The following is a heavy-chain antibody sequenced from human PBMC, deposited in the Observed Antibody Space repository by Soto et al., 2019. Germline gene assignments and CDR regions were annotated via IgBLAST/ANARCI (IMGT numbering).Heavy chain of an antibody. CDR3: ARDYPQPPPGSQGAFDI. CDR1: GGSISSSNW. J-gene: IGHJ3*02. D-gene: IGHD3-10*01. Sequence: QVQLQESGPGLVKPSGTLSLTCAVSGGSISSSNWWSWVRQPPGKGLEWIGEIYHSGSTNYNPSLKSRVTISVDKSKNQFSLKLSSVTAADTAVYYCARDYPQPPPGSQGAFDIWGQGTMVTVSS. V-gene: IGHV4-4*02. CDR2: IYHSGST.